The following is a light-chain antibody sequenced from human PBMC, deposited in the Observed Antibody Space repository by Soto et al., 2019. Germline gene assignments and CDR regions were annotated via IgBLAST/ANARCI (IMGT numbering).Light chain of an antibody. CDR1: QSVRSSY. J-gene: IGKJ1*01. Sequence: EIVFTQSPGTLSLSPGERATLYCRASQSVRSSYLAWYQQKPGQAPSLLIYAASDRATGIPGRFSGSGSGTDFTLIISSLEPEDFAFYYCQQGSTWPWTFGQGTKVDIK. CDR3: QQGSTWPWT. V-gene: IGKV3D-20*02. CDR2: AAS.